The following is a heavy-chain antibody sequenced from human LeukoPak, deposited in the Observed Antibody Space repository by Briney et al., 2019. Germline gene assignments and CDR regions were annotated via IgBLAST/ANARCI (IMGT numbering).Heavy chain of an antibody. CDR2: IYYSGST. V-gene: IGHV4-39*01. D-gene: IGHD3-10*01. J-gene: IGHJ5*02. CDR3: ASFYYYGSGSYSLYNWFDP. Sequence: SETLSLTCTVSGGSISSSSYYWGWIRQPPGKGLEWLGSIYYSGSTYYNPSLKSRVTISVDTSKNQFSLKLSSVTAADTAVYYCASFYYYGSGSYSLYNWFDPWGQGTLVTVSS. CDR1: GGSISSSSYY.